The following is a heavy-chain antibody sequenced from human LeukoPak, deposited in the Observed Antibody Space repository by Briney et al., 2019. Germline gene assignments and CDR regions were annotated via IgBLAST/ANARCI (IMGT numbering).Heavy chain of an antibody. CDR1: GGSISSYY. CDR3: ARASPSHGYYYGMDV. J-gene: IGHJ6*02. V-gene: IGHV4-59*08. Sequence: TASETLSLTCTVSGGSISSYYWSWIRQPPGKGLEWIGYIYYSGNTNYNPSLKSRVTISIDTSKNQFSLKLTSVTAADTAVYYCARASPSHGYYYGMDVWGQGTTVTVSS. CDR2: IYYSGNT.